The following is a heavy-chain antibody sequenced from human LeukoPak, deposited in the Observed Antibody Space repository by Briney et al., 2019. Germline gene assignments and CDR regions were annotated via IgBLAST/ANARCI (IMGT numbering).Heavy chain of an antibody. CDR2: IIPNSGGT. V-gene: IGHV1-2*02. J-gene: IGHJ6*02. Sequence: ASVKVSCKASGYTFTGYYMHWVRQAPGQGLEWMGWIIPNSGGTNYARKFQGRVTMTRDTSISTAYMELSRLRSDDTAVYYCARVVAYYYGMDVWGQGTTVTVSS. CDR3: ARVVAYYYGMDV. CDR1: GYTFTGYY.